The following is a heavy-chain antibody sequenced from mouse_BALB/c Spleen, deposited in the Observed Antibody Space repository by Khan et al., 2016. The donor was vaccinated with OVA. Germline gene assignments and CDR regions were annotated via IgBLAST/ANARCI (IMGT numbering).Heavy chain of an antibody. CDR1: GYSFTSYY. CDR3: TRHGYVAWFTY. CDR2: IDPFSGDT. Sequence: EVQLQQSGPELMKPGASVKISCKASGYSFTSYYIHWVIQSHGKSLEWIGYIDPFSGDTTYNQKLKGRATLTVDKSSSTAYIHLSNLTAEDSAVYYCTRHGYVAWFTYWGQGTLVTVAA. D-gene: IGHD2-2*01. V-gene: IGHV1S135*01. J-gene: IGHJ3*01.